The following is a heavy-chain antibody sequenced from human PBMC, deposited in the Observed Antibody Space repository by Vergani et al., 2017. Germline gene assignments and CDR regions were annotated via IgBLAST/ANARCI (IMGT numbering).Heavy chain of an antibody. J-gene: IGHJ4*02. D-gene: IGHD2-2*01. CDR2: INPSGGST. V-gene: IGHV1-46*03. CDR3: ALVVVVPAAMYYFDY. CDR1: GYTFTSYY. Sequence: QVQLVQSGAVVKKPGASVKVSCKASGYTFTSYYMHWVRQAPGQGLEWMGIINPSGGSTSYAQKFQGRVTMTRDTSTSTVYMELSSLRSEDTAVYYCALVVVVPAAMYYFDYWGQGTLVTVSS.